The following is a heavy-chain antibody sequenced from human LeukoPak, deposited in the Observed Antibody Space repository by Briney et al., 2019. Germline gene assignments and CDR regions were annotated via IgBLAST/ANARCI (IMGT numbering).Heavy chain of an antibody. CDR3: ASPDCSGGSCYTEPNFDY. J-gene: IGHJ4*02. CDR1: GGTFSSYA. Sequence: SVKVSCKASGGTFSSYAISWVRQAPGQGLEWMGRIIPIFGTANYAQKFQGRVTITTDESTSTAYMELSSLRSEDTAVYYCASPDCSGGSCYTEPNFDYWGQGTLVPVSS. V-gene: IGHV1-69*05. D-gene: IGHD2-15*01. CDR2: IIPIFGTA.